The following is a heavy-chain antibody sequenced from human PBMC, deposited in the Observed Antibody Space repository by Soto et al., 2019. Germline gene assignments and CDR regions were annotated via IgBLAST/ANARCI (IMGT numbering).Heavy chain of an antibody. CDR1: GFTFSSYG. CDR2: ISYDGSNK. J-gene: IGHJ4*02. D-gene: IGHD1-26*01. CDR3: ARDAPGGAGTPGDY. Sequence: HVQLVESGGGVVQPGRSLRLSCTASGFTFSSYGMHWVRQAPGKGLEWVALISYDGSNKYDADSVTGRFTISRDNSKNTLYLQINSLRTEDTAVYYCARDAPGGAGTPGDYWGQGTLVTVS. V-gene: IGHV3-30*03.